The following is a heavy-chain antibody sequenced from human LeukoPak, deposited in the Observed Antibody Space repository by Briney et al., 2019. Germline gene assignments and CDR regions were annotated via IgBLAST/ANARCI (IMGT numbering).Heavy chain of an antibody. D-gene: IGHD6-6*01. CDR1: GDSVSSNSAA. V-gene: IGHV6-1*01. CDR3: ARESEQLVQGAFDI. Sequence: SQTLSLTCAISGDSVSSNSAAWNWIRQSPSSGLEWLGRTYYRSKWYNDYAVSVKSRITINPDTSKNQFSLQLNSVTPEDTAVYYCARESEQLVQGAFDIWGQGTMVTVSS. CDR2: TYYRSKWYN. J-gene: IGHJ3*02.